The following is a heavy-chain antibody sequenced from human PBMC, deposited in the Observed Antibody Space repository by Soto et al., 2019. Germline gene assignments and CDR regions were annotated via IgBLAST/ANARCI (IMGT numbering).Heavy chain of an antibody. D-gene: IGHD2-8*01. CDR1: GFTFRSYT. J-gene: IGHJ6*02. CDR3: VSDNTVLTVSGGNTYYAMDA. CDR2: ITGSGNYI. Sequence: GGSLRLSCVASGFTFRSYTMHWVRQAPGKGLEWVSSITGSGNYIYYTDSVKSRFTISRDNARNSLFLQMNSLRAEDTAVYHCVSDNTVLTVSGGNTYYAMDAWGQGTTVTVSS. V-gene: IGHV3-21*01.